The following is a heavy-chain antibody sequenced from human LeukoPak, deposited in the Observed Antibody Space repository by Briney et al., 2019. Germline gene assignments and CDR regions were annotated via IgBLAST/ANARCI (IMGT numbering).Heavy chain of an antibody. CDR2: IYSGGST. CDR3: ARDYGYYYDSSGYYDY. J-gene: IGHJ4*02. Sequence: GGSLRLSCAASGFTVSSNYMSWVRQTPGKGLEWVSVIYSGGSTYYADSVKGRFTISRDNSRNTLYLQMNSLRAEDTAVYYCARDYGYYYDSSGYYDYWGQGTLVTVSS. D-gene: IGHD3-22*01. V-gene: IGHV3-66*01. CDR1: GFTVSSNY.